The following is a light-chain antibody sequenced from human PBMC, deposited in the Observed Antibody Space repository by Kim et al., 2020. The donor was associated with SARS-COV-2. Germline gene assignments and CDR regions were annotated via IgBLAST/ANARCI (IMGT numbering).Light chain of an antibody. CDR1: QSVSNK. Sequence: EVVMMQSPATLSVSPGETATLSCRASQSVSNKVAWYQQKPGQAPRLLIYGASIRAADIPARFSGSGSGTDFTLTISSLQSEDFAVYHCQQYDNWAPLTFGGGTKVDIK. V-gene: IGKV3D-15*01. CDR3: QQYDNWAPLT. CDR2: GAS. J-gene: IGKJ4*01.